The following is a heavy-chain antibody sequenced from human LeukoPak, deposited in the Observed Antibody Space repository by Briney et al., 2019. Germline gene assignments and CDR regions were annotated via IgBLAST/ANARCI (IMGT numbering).Heavy chain of an antibody. CDR3: ARDLYSLYGDYENWFDP. V-gene: IGHV1-2*02. CDR2: INPNSGGT. Sequence: ASVKVSCKASGYTFTGYYMHWVRQAPGQGLEWMGWINPNSGGTNYAQKFQGRVTMTRDTSISTAYMELSRLRSDDTAVYYCARDLYSLYGDYENWFDPWGQGTLVTVSS. CDR1: GYTFTGYY. D-gene: IGHD4-17*01. J-gene: IGHJ5*02.